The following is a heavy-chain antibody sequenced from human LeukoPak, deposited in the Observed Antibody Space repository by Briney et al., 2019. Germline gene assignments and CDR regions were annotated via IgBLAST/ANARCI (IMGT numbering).Heavy chain of an antibody. J-gene: IGHJ6*03. CDR3: ARVIVVVTAIGYYYYYYMDV. CDR2: INHSGST. V-gene: IGHV4-34*01. D-gene: IGHD2-21*02. CDR1: GGSFSGYY. Sequence: SETLSLTCAVYGGSFSGYYWSWIRQPPGKGLEWIGEINHSGSTNYNPSLKSRVTISVDTPKNQFSLKLSSVTAADTAVYYCARVIVVVTAIGYYYYYYMDVWGKGTTVTVSS.